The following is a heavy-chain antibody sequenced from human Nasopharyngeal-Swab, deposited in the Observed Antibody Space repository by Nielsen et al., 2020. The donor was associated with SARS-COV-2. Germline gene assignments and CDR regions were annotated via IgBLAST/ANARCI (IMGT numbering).Heavy chain of an antibody. J-gene: IGHJ4*02. CDR2: IYYSGST. V-gene: IGHV4-30-4*01. Sequence: WIRQPPGKGLEWIEYIYYSGSTYYNPSLKSRVTISVDTSKNQFSLKLSSVTAADTAVYYCAREGNCSGGSCYSYFDYWGQGTLVTVSS. CDR3: AREGNCSGGSCYSYFDY. D-gene: IGHD2-15*01.